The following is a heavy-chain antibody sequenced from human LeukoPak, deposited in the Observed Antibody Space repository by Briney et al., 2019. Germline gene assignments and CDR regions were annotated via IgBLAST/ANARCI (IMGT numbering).Heavy chain of an antibody. D-gene: IGHD1-1*01. Sequence: SETLSLTCTVSGGSISIYYWSWIRQPAGKGLEWIGRIYTSGSTNYTPSLKSRVTMSVDTSKNQFSLKLSSVTAADTAVYYCARNPLDQRYYYYMDVWGKGTTVTISS. J-gene: IGHJ6*03. CDR1: GGSISIYY. V-gene: IGHV4-4*07. CDR3: ARNPLDQRYYYYMDV. CDR2: IYTSGST.